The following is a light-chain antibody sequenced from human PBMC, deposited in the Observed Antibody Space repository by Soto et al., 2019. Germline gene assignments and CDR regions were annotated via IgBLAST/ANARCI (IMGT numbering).Light chain of an antibody. CDR1: QSVSSN. Sequence: EIVMTQSPATLSVSPGEVATLSCRASQSVSSNLAWYLQKPGQAPRLLTYDASTRTTGVPARVSGSGSGTEFTLTISGLEPEDFAVYYCQQYGTSLFTFGGGTRVEIK. CDR2: DAS. J-gene: IGKJ4*01. V-gene: IGKV3-15*01. CDR3: QQYGTSLFT.